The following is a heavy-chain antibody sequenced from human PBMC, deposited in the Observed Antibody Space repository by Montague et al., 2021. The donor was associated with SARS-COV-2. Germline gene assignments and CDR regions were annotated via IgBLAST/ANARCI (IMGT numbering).Heavy chain of an antibody. Sequence: SLRLSCAASGFTFSSYSMNWVRQAPGKGLDWVSSISSSSSYIYYADSVKGRFTISRDNAKNSLYLQMNSLRAEDTAVYYCVRPRYIAAAGPEYFQHWGQGTLVTVSS. D-gene: IGHD6-13*01. CDR2: ISSSSSYI. J-gene: IGHJ1*01. V-gene: IGHV3-21*01. CDR3: VRPRYIAAAGPEYFQH. CDR1: GFTFSSYS.